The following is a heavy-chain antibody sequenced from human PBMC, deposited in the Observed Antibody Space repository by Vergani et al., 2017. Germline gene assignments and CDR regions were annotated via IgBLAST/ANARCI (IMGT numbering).Heavy chain of an antibody. V-gene: IGHV3-23*01. D-gene: IGHD3-22*01. CDR1: GFIFSTYA. J-gene: IGHJ4*02. CDR3: AGPXGTSAYYYGGFDY. Sequence: EVQLLESGGDLVQPGGSLRLSCTASGFIFSTYAMSWVRQAPGKGLEWVSGISASGAPTYYADSVKGRVTISRDNSKNTLYLQMNSLTAEDTAIYYCAGPXGTSAYYYGGFDYWGQGILVTVSS. CDR2: ISASGAPT.